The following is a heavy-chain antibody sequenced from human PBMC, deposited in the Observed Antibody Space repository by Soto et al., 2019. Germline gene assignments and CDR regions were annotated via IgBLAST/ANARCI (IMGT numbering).Heavy chain of an antibody. CDR2: VWRAEDNK. CDR1: GLDFSIYA. D-gene: IGHD2-8*01. J-gene: IGHJ4*02. Sequence: GGSLRLSCAASGLDFSIYAMHWVRQAPGKGLEWVAVVWRAEDNKYYADSVKGRFTISRDDSRNTLYLQMNSLRADDTAVYHCVRGMWVYQVDYWGQGTLVTVSS. CDR3: VRGMWVYQVDY. V-gene: IGHV3-33*01.